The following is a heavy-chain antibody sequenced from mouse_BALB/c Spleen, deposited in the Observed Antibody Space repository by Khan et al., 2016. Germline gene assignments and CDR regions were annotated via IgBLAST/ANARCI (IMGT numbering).Heavy chain of an antibody. CDR3: AAGMGYTMDY. CDR1: GFNIKHYY. D-gene: IGHD4-1*01. V-gene: IGHV14-4*02. J-gene: IGHJ4*01. CDR2: IDPENGDT. Sequence: VQLQQSGAELVRSGASVKLSCTASGFNIKHYYMHWVKQRPEQGLEWIGWIDPENGDTEYAPKFQGKATMTADTSSNTAYLQLSSLTSEDTAFYYCAAGMGYTMDYWGQGTSVTVSS.